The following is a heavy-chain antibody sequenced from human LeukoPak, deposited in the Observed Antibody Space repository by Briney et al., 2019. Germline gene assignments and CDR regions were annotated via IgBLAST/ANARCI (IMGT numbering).Heavy chain of an antibody. CDR2: IYHSGST. CDR3: ARTRKGAVAGTNFSSVGYYYYYYMDV. D-gene: IGHD6-19*01. Sequence: SETLSLTCTVSGYSISSGYYWGWIRQPPGKGLEWIGSIYHSGSTYYNPSLKSRVTISVDTSKNQFSLKLSSVTAADTALYHCARTRKGAVAGTNFSSVGYYYYYYMDVWGKGTTVTVSS. J-gene: IGHJ6*03. CDR1: GYSISSGYY. V-gene: IGHV4-38-2*02.